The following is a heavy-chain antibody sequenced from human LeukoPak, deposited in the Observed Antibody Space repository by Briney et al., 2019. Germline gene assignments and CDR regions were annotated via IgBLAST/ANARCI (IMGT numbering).Heavy chain of an antibody. CDR1: GGSISSYY. V-gene: IGHV4-59*08. CDR2: IYYSGST. Sequence: SETLSLTCTVSGGSISSYYWSWIRQPPGEGLEWIGYIYYSGSTNYNPSLKSRVTISVDTSKNQFSLKLSSVTAADTAVYYCARSLYYDSSGPYGMDVWGQGTTVTVSS. CDR3: ARSLYYDSSGPYGMDV. J-gene: IGHJ6*02. D-gene: IGHD3-22*01.